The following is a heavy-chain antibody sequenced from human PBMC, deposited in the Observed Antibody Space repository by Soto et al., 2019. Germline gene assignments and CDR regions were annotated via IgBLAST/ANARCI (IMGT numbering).Heavy chain of an antibody. CDR2: INPNSGGT. V-gene: IGHV1-2*02. CDR1: GYTFTGYY. D-gene: IGHD1-7*01. Sequence: QVQLVQSGAEVKEPGASVKVSCKASGYTFTGYYMHWVRQAPGQGLEWMGWINPNSGGTNYAQKFQGRVTMTRDTSISTAYMELSRLRSDDTAVYYCAEGNNWNYGYYYGMDVWGQGTTVTVSS. CDR3: AEGNNWNYGYYYGMDV. J-gene: IGHJ6*02.